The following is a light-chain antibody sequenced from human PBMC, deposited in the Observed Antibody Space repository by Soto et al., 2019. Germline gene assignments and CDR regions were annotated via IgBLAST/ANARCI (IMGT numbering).Light chain of an antibody. Sequence: DIQRTQSPSSMSASVGDRVTITCRASQSISSYLNWYQQKPGKAPKLLIYAASSLQSGVPSRFSGSGSGTDGTITISSLQNEDGATYYCQQSYSTIRTFGPGTKVDIK. V-gene: IGKV1-39*01. CDR3: QQSYSTIRT. CDR1: QSISSY. CDR2: AAS. J-gene: IGKJ3*01.